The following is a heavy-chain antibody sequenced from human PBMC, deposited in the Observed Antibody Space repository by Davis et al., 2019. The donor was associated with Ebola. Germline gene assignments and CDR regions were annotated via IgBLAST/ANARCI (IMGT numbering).Heavy chain of an antibody. CDR1: GGSISSSSYY. CDR3: ARQILAQLVSFDY. D-gene: IGHD6-13*01. Sequence: MPGGSLRLSCTVSGGSISSSSYYWGWIRQPPGKGLEWIGSIYYSGSTYYNPSLKSRVTISVDTSKNQFSLKLSSVTAADTAVYYCARQILAQLVSFDYWGQGTLVTVSS. CDR2: IYYSGST. J-gene: IGHJ4*02. V-gene: IGHV4-39*01.